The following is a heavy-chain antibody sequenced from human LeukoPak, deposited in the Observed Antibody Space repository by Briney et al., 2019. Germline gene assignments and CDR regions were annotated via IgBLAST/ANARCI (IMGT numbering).Heavy chain of an antibody. D-gene: IGHD2-2*01. Sequence: TGGSLRLSCAASGFTCSSYSMNWVRQAPGKGLEWVSSISSSSSYIYYADSVKGRFTISRDNAKNSLYLQMNSLRAEDTAVYYCASLSCSSTSCGIVYWGQGTLVTVSS. J-gene: IGHJ4*02. CDR2: ISSSSSYI. CDR1: GFTCSSYS. V-gene: IGHV3-21*01. CDR3: ASLSCSSTSCGIVY.